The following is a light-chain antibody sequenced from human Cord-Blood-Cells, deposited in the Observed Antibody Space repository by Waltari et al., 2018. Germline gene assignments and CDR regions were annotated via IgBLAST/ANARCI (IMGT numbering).Light chain of an antibody. J-gene: IGKJ4*01. CDR2: GAS. CDR1: QSVSSSY. Sequence: EIVLTQSPGTLSLSPGERATLSCRASQSVSSSYLAWYQQKPGQAPRLLIYGASSRATGIPDRFSGSGSGTDFTLTISRREPEDFAVYYCQQYGSSPPFGGGTKVETK. CDR3: QQYGSSPP. V-gene: IGKV3-20*01.